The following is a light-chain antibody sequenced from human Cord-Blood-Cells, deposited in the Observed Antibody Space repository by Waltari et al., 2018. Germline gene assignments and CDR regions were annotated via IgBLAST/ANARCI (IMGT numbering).Light chain of an antibody. CDR1: QSVSSSY. CDR2: GAV. Sequence: DIVLTQSPGTLSLSPGERATLSCRASQSVSSSYLACYQQKPGQAPRLLICGAVSRATGIPDRFSGSGSGTDFTLTISRLEPEDFAVYYCQQYGSSPPYTFGQGTKLEIK. V-gene: IGKV3-20*01. J-gene: IGKJ2*01. CDR3: QQYGSSPPYT.